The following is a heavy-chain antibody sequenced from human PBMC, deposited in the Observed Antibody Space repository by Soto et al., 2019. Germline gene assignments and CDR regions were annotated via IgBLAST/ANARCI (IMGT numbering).Heavy chain of an antibody. D-gene: IGHD7-27*01. J-gene: IGHJ4*02. Sequence: QGPLVESGGGVVQPGRSLRLSCAVSGFTVSTYGMHWVRQAPGKGLEWVAVISRDGGTTYYADSVKGRFTISRDNSRNTLFLEMNSLRGYDMAVYYCTGEVASGYWGQGTLVTVSS. CDR1: GFTVSTYG. CDR3: TGEVASGY. V-gene: IGHV3-30*03. CDR2: ISRDGGTT.